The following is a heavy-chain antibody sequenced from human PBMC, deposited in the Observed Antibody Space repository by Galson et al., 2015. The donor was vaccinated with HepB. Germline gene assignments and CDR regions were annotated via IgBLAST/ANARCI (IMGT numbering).Heavy chain of an antibody. Sequence: SVKVSRKASGYTFTSYDINWVRQATGQGLEWMGWMNPNSGYAGYAQKFQGRVTMTWNTSISTAYMELTSLRSEDTAVYYCARGRFYFDYWGQGTLVTVSS. CDR2: MNPNSGYA. CDR1: GYTFTSYD. V-gene: IGHV1-8*01. CDR3: ARGRFYFDY. J-gene: IGHJ4*02.